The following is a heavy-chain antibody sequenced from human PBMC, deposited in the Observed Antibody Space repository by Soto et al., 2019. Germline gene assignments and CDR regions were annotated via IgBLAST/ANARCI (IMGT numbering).Heavy chain of an antibody. V-gene: IGHV4-59*01. Sequence: SETLSLTCTVSGGSMSNYYWSWIRQPPGKGLEWIGYIYYIGSTNYNPSLKSRVTMSVDTSRNQLSLNLTSVTAADTAVYYCAREPATAKPEGVDFWGQGTLVTVSS. D-gene: IGHD1-1*01. CDR3: AREPATAKPEGVDF. J-gene: IGHJ4*02. CDR1: GGSMSNYY. CDR2: IYYIGST.